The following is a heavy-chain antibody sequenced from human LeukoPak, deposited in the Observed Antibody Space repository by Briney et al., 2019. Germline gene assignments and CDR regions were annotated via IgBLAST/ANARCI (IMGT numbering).Heavy chain of an antibody. CDR1: GYIFTNYH. CDR3: TRAPPGMTMMTDY. CDR2: VSTNDGNT. Sequence: ASVKVSCKASGYIFTNYHIAWVRQAPGQGLEWMGWVSTNDGNTVYAQRLQGRVTMTTDTSTSVAYTELRSLTSDDTAVYYCTRAPPGMTMMTDYWGQGTLVTVSS. J-gene: IGHJ4*02. V-gene: IGHV1-18*01. D-gene: IGHD3-22*01.